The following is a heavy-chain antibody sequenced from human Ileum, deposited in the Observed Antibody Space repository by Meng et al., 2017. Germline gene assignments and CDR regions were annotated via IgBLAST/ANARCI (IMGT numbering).Heavy chain of an antibody. J-gene: IGHJ4*02. CDR2: IYYSGGT. Sequence: QGAILQWGAGLLKPSETLSLTCAVYGGSFSGYYWSWFRQPPGKGLEWIGEIYYSGGTKYNPSLKSRVTISGDTSKNQFSLKLTSVTAADTAVYYCARHLGRSFDYWGQGTLVTVSS. CDR1: GGSFSGYY. CDR3: ARHLGRSFDY. V-gene: IGHV4-34*02. D-gene: IGHD3-16*01.